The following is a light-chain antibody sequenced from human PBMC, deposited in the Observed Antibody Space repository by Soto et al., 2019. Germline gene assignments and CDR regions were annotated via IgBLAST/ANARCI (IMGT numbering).Light chain of an antibody. J-gene: IGLJ2*01. CDR3: GTWDSSLSAGV. V-gene: IGLV1-51*01. Sequence: QSVLTQPPSVSAAPGQTVTISCSGSSSNIGNNFVSWYQQLPGTAPKLLIYDNYHRPSGIPDRFSGSKSGTSATLGITGLQTGDEADYYCGTWDSSLSAGVFGGGTKLTVL. CDR1: SSNIGNNF. CDR2: DNY.